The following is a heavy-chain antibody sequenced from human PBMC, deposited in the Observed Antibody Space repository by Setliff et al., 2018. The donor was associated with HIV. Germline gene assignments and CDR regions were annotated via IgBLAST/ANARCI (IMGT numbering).Heavy chain of an antibody. CDR3: ARLMLEVTVTTVWFDP. D-gene: IGHD4-17*01. J-gene: IGHJ5*02. CDR2: INAGNGNT. CDR1: GYTFTSYA. V-gene: IGHV1-3*01. Sequence: ASVNVSCKASGYTFTSYAMHWVRQAPGQRLEWMGWINAGNGNTKYSQKFQGRVTITRDTSASTAYMELSSLRSEDTAVYYCARLMLEVTVTTVWFDPWGQGTLVTVSS.